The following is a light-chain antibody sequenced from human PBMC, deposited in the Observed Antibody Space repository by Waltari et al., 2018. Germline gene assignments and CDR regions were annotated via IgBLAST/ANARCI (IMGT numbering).Light chain of an antibody. Sequence: DIQMTQSPSSLSASVGDRVTITCRASQSIRNFLNWYQQKPEKAPKLLIYAASSLQSGVPSRFSGSGSGTDFTLSISSLQPEDVATYYCQQSYMTPWTFGQGTKVEI. CDR2: AAS. CDR1: QSIRNF. J-gene: IGKJ1*01. V-gene: IGKV1-39*01. CDR3: QQSYMTPWT.